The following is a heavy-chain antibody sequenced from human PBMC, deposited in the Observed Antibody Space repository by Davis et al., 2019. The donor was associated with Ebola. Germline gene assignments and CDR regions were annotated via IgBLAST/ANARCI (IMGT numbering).Heavy chain of an antibody. CDR3: ARGGYYESTGYSHAAFDI. J-gene: IGHJ3*02. D-gene: IGHD3-22*01. CDR1: GFSFTTYW. Sequence: GESLKISCAATGFSFTTYWMSWVRQAPGKGLEWVANIKQDGSERNYVDSVRGRFTISRDNAKNSLFLQMNSLRAEDTAIYYCARGGYYESTGYSHAAFDIWGQGTMVAVSS. V-gene: IGHV3-7*01. CDR2: IKQDGSER.